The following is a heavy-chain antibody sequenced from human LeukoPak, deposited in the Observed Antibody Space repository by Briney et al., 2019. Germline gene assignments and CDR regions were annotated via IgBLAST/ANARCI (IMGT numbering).Heavy chain of an antibody. CDR1: GYTFTSYD. V-gene: IGHV1-8*01. D-gene: IGHD1-7*01. CDR2: MNPNSSNT. CDR3: AHAERNWNSRSDVAFDI. Sequence: ASVKVSRKASGYTFTSYDINWVRQATGQGLEWMGWMNPNSSNTGYAQKFQGRVTMTRNTSISTAYMELSSLRSEDTAVYYCAHAERNWNSRSDVAFDIWGQGTMVTVSS. J-gene: IGHJ3*02.